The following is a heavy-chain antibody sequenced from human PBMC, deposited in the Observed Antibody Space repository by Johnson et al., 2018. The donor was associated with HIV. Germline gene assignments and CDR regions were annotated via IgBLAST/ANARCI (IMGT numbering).Heavy chain of an antibody. J-gene: IGHJ3*02. CDR2: IRYDGSNK. V-gene: IGHV3-33*06. D-gene: IGHD6-6*01. Sequence: QEKLVESGGGVVQPGRSLRLSCAASGFTFRSYIMHWARQAPGEGLEWVALIRYDGSNKYYADSVKGRFTISRDNSKNTLYLQMNSLRAEDPAVYYCAKDRGAARAFDAFDIWGQGTMVTVSS. CDR3: AKDRGAARAFDAFDI. CDR1: GFTFRSYI.